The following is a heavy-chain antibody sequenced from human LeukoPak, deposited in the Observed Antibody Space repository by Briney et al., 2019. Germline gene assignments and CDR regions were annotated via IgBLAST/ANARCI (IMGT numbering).Heavy chain of an antibody. J-gene: IGHJ4*02. CDR2: ISGSGGST. Sequence: GGSLRLSCAASGFTFSSYAMSWVRQAPGKGLEWVSAISGSGGSTYYADSVKGRYTISRDNSKNTLYLQMNSLRAEDTAVYYCAKGSYYNLDYFDYWGQGTLVTVSS. V-gene: IGHV3-23*01. CDR3: AKGSYYNLDYFDY. D-gene: IGHD3-10*01. CDR1: GFTFSSYA.